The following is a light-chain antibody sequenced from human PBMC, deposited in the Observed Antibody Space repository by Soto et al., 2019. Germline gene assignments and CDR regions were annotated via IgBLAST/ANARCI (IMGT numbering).Light chain of an antibody. V-gene: IGLV2-14*03. CDR3: SSYTSSSTHVV. Sequence: QSALTQPASVSGSPGQSITISCTGTSSDVGGYNYVSWYQHHPGKAPKLMIYDVSNRPSGVSNRFSGSKSGNTASLTISGLQAEDEADYYCSSYTSSSTHVVFDGGTKLTVL. CDR2: DVS. CDR1: SSDVGGYNY. J-gene: IGLJ2*01.